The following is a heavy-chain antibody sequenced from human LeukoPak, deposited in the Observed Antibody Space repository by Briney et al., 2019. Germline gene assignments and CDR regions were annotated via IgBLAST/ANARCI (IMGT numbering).Heavy chain of an antibody. CDR1: FGSISSSDYY. Sequence: PSETLSLTCTVSFGSISSSDYYWGWIRQPPGKGLEWIGSIYYRGRTYYNPSLKSRVTISVDTSKNQLPLGLSSVTAPDTAVYYCARLYSGTRPPDYWGQGTLVTVSS. V-gene: IGHV4-39*01. CDR3: ARLYSGTRPPDY. CDR2: IYYRGRT. D-gene: IGHD3-10*01. J-gene: IGHJ4*02.